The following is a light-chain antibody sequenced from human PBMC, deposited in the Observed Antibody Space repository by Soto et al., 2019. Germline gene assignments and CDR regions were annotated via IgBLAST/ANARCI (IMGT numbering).Light chain of an antibody. V-gene: IGKV1-9*01. Sequence: DIRLTQSPSFLSASVGDRVTITCRASQGISSYLAWYQQKPGKAPKLLIYAASSLESGVPSRFSGSGSGTEFTLTISSLQPDDFATYYCQQYNSYWTFGQGTKV. J-gene: IGKJ1*01. CDR1: QGISSY. CDR3: QQYNSYWT. CDR2: AAS.